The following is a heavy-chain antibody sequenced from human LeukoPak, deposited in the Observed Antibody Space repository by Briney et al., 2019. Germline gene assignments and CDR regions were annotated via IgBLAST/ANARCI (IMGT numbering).Heavy chain of an antibody. CDR1: GFTFSSYS. D-gene: IGHD3-10*01. Sequence: PGGSLRLSCAASGFTFSSYSMNWVRQPPGKGLEWIGEINHSGSINYNPSLKSRVTISVDTSKNQFSLKLTSVTAADTAVYYCARSRIMYGSRTSVDYWGQGTLVTVSS. V-gene: IGHV4-34*01. J-gene: IGHJ4*02. CDR2: INHSGSI. CDR3: ARSRIMYGSRTSVDY.